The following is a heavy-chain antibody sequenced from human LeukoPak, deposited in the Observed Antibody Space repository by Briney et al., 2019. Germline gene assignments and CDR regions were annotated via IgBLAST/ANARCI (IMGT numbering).Heavy chain of an antibody. V-gene: IGHV4-39*01. CDR1: GGSISSSSYY. D-gene: IGHD5-12*01. Sequence: KASETLSLTCTVSGGSISSSSYYWGWIRQPPGKGLEWIGSIYYSGSTYYNPSLKSRVTISVDTSKNQFSLKLSSVTAADTAVYYCARHPRGWRGYDYNYYYMDVWGKGTTITTSS. CDR3: ARHPRGWRGYDYNYYYMDV. CDR2: IYYSGST. J-gene: IGHJ6*03.